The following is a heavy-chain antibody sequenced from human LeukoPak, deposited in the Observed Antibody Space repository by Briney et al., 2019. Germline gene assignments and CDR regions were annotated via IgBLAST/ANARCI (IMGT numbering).Heavy chain of an antibody. CDR2: IRSSGSTI. CDR3: ARGSGYCSGGSCSYYFDY. D-gene: IGHD2-15*01. J-gene: IGHJ4*02. Sequence: KTGGPLRPSCAAPGFTLSDNNRSGIGQAQGKGREGVSYIRSSGSTIYYADSVRGRFTISRDNAKNSLYLQMNSLRAEDTAVYYCARGSGYCSGGSCSYYFDYWGQGTLVTVSS. CDR1: GFTLSDNN. V-gene: IGHV3-11*01.